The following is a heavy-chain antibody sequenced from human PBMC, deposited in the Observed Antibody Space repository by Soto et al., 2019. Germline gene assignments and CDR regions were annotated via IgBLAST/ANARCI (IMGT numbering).Heavy chain of an antibody. V-gene: IGHV4-61*01. CDR2: IYYTGST. CDR3: ARDQYDFRSGSYYYAMEV. J-gene: IGHJ6*02. D-gene: IGHD3-3*01. Sequence: QVQLQESGPGLVKPSETLSLTCTVSGGSVSSESHYWSWIRQTPGKGLEWIGYIYYTGSTNYNPSLMGRVTMSVDTSRDQVSLRLRSVTRADTAVYYFARDQYDFRSGSYYYAMEVWGQGTKVTVSS. CDR1: GGSVSSESHY.